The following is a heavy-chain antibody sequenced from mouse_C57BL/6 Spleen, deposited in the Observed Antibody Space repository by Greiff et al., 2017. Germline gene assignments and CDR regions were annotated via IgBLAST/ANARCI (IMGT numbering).Heavy chain of an antibody. CDR1: GFTFSSYG. V-gene: IGHV5-6*01. CDR2: ISSGGSYT. Sequence: EVHLVESGGDLVKPGGSLKLSCAASGFTFSSYGMSWVRQTPDKRLEWVATISSGGSYTYYPDSVKGRFTICRNNAKTTLYLQMSSLKSEDTAIYYCARRVPDYYAMDYWGQGTSVTVSS. CDR3: ARRVPDYYAMDY. J-gene: IGHJ4*01.